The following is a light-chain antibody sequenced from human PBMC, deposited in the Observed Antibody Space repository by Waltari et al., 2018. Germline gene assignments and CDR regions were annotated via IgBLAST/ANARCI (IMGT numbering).Light chain of an antibody. CDR1: SSDVGGHDY. CDR2: DVN. V-gene: IGLV2-14*03. Sequence: QSALSQPASVSGSPGQSITISCTGASSDVGGHDYVSWYQQHPGKAPKLIIRDVNNRPSGVSNRFSGSKSGNTASLTISGLHAEDEADYYCSSYSTSSSLILFGEGTKVTVL. CDR3: SSYSTSSSLIL. J-gene: IGLJ2*01.